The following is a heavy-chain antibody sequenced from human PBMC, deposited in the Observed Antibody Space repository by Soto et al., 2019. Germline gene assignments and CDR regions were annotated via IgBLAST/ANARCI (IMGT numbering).Heavy chain of an antibody. CDR2: IMPVFPTP. CDR3: ARDKDRLLIGANYYYVMDV. J-gene: IGHJ6*02. V-gene: IGHV1-69*12. Sequence: QVPLVQSGAEVTKPGSSVKVSCKASGGTFSTSAISWVRQAPGHGLEWMGGIMPVFPTPDYAQRFQGIVSITADESTTTVDMQLSSLTPEDTSLYYCARDKDRLLIGANYYYVMDVWGQGTTVSVSS. D-gene: IGHD1-26*01. CDR1: GGTFSTSA.